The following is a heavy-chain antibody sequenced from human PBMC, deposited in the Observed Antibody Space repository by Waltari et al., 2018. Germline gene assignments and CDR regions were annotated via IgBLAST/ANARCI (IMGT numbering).Heavy chain of an antibody. CDR3: ARDATPIAAAGNGLDY. CDR2: IIPILGRA. CDR1: GGHSTSYA. J-gene: IGHJ4*02. V-gene: IGHV1-69*09. D-gene: IGHD6-13*01. Sequence: QVQLVQSGAEVKKPGSSVKVCCKASGGHSTSYATLRVPLAPCQGLEWMGRIIPILGRANYAQKFQGRVTITADKSTSTAYMELSSLRSEDTAVYYCARDATPIAAAGNGLDYWGQGTLVTVSS.